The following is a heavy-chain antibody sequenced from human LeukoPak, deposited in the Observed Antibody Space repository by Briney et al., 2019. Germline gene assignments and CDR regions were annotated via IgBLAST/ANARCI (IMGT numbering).Heavy chain of an antibody. D-gene: IGHD3-22*01. CDR2: IYPGDSDT. V-gene: IGHV5-51*01. CDR1: GYSFSSYW. CDR3: ARGYYDSSGYYYLYFDY. J-gene: IGHJ4*02. Sequence: GESLKISCKGSGYSFSSYWIAWVRQMPGKGLEWMGIIYPGDSDTRYSPSFQGQVTISADKSISTAYLQWSSLKASDTAMYYCARGYYDSSGYYYLYFDYWGQGTLVTVSS.